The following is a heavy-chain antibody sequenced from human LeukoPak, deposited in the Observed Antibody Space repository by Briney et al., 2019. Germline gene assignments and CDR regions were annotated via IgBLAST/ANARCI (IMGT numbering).Heavy chain of an antibody. J-gene: IGHJ4*02. CDR2: IYFTGTT. Sequence: SETLSLTCTVSGGSINNHYWSWIRQPPGMGLEWVGYIYFTGTTNYNPSLKSRVTISLDKSKNQFSLKLSPVTATDTAIYYCARGGGSPRNWGQGTLVTVSS. V-gene: IGHV4-59*11. D-gene: IGHD3-10*01. CDR1: GGSINNHY. CDR3: ARGGGSPRN.